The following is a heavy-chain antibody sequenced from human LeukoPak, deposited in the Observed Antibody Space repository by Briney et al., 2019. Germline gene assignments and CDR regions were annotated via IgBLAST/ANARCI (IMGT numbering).Heavy chain of an antibody. CDR3: ARRLDL. CDR1: GGSFSGYY. J-gene: IGHJ2*01. Sequence: SETLSLTCAVYGGSFSGYYWSWIRQPPGRGLEWIGEINHSGSTTYNPSLKSRVTISVDTSKKQFFLRLSSVTAADTAVYYCARRLDLWGRGTLVTVSS. V-gene: IGHV4-34*01. CDR2: INHSGST.